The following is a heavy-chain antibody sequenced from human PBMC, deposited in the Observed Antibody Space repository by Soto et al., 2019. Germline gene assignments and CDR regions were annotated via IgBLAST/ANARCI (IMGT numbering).Heavy chain of an antibody. CDR3: ARGVAGPLHWFDP. D-gene: IGHD6-19*01. Sequence: ASVKVSCTASGYTFTTYGISWVRQAPGQGLEWMGWISGYNGHTKYAQKFQGRVTITRDTSASTAYMELSSLRSEDTAVYYCARGVAGPLHWFDPWGQGTLVTVSS. J-gene: IGHJ5*02. CDR2: ISGYNGHT. CDR1: GYTFTTYG. V-gene: IGHV1-18*01.